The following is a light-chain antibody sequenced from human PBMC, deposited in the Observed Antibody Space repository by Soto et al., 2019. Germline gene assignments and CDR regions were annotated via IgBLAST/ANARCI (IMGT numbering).Light chain of an antibody. CDR2: DAS. V-gene: IGKV3-11*01. J-gene: IGKJ5*01. CDR1: QSISNY. CDR3: HQRYDWPIT. Sequence: EIVFKLSPATLSLCTGERATLSCRANQSISNYLAWYQQRPGQAPRLLIYDASKRATGIPARFSGSGSGTDFTLTISSLEPEDFAVYYCHQRYDWPITFGQGTRLEIK.